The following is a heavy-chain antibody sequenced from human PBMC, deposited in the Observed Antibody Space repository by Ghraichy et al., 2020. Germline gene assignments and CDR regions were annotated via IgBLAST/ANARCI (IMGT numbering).Heavy chain of an antibody. D-gene: IGHD5-12*01. V-gene: IGHV3-23*01. Sequence: GGSLRLSCAASGFTFSSYAMSWVRQAPGKGLEWVSAISGSGGSTYYADSVKGRFTISRDNSKNTLYLQMNSLRAEDTAVYYCAKAPYSGYPIKYYFDYWGQGTLVTVSS. CDR1: GFTFSSYA. J-gene: IGHJ4*02. CDR2: ISGSGGST. CDR3: AKAPYSGYPIKYYFDY.